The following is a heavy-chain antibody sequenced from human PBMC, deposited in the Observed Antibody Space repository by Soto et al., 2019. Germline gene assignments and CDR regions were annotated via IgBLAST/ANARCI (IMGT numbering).Heavy chain of an antibody. CDR2: INHSGST. V-gene: IGHV4-34*01. D-gene: IGHD3-10*01. J-gene: IGHJ4*02. Sequence: SETLSLTCAVYGGSFSGYYWSWIRQPPGKGLEWIREINHSGSTNYNPSLKSRVTISVDTSKNQLSLKLSSVTAADTAVYYCARGPPFSRITMVRGVIKHNAFDYWGQGTLVTVSS. CDR1: GGSFSGYY. CDR3: ARGPPFSRITMVRGVIKHNAFDY.